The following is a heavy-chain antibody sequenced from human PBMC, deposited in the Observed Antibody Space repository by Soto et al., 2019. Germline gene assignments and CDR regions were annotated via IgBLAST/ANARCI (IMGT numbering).Heavy chain of an antibody. CDR3: ARHHGSPGSYFGLDV. CDR1: GFRFTSYW. J-gene: IGHJ6*02. Sequence: PGESLKISCKGSGFRFTSYWIAWVRQMPGKGLEWMGIISPGDSDTRYSPSFQGQVTISADKSIDTAYLQWRSLKASDTAVYYCARHHGSPGSYFGLDVWGQGTTVTVSS. CDR2: ISPGDSDT. V-gene: IGHV5-51*01. D-gene: IGHD6-13*01.